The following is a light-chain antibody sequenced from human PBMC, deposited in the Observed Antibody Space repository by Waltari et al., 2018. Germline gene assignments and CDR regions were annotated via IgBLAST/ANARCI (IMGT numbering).Light chain of an antibody. CDR1: QNVLYSSNHKNY. CDR2: WTS. CDR3: QQYYTTPWT. J-gene: IGKJ1*01. V-gene: IGKV4-1*01. Sequence: DIVMTQSPGSLAVSLGERATINCKSSQNVLYSSNHKNYIARYQQKSGQPPKLLIYWTSTRESGVPDRFSGSGSGTDFALTISSLQAEDVAVYYCQQYYTTPWTFGQGTKVEIK.